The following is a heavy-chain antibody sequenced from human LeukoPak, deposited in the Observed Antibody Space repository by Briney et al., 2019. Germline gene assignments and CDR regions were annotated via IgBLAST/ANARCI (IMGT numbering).Heavy chain of an antibody. Sequence: PSETPSLTCTVSGGSVSSGSHYWSWIRQPPGRGLEWIGYIYYTGSTNYNPSLKSRVTISVDTSKNQFSLKLSSVTAADTAVYYCARVRARYYGMDVWGQGTTVTVSS. J-gene: IGHJ6*02. CDR2: IYYTGST. CDR1: GGSVSSGSHY. V-gene: IGHV4-61*01. D-gene: IGHD3-10*01. CDR3: ARVRARYYGMDV.